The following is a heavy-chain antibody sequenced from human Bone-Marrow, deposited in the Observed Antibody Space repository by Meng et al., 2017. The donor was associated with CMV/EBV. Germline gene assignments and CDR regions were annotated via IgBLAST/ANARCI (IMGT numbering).Heavy chain of an antibody. J-gene: IGHJ6*02. CDR3: ARDANWNYDRLHYYGMDV. D-gene: IGHD1-7*01. CDR1: GFTFNAYG. V-gene: IGHV3-33*01. Sequence: GESLKISCAASGFTFNAYGMHWVRQAPGKGLEWVAVMWYDGSNKYYADSVKGRFTISRDNSKNTLYLQMDSLRAEDTAVYYCARDANWNYDRLHYYGMDVWGQGTTVTVSS. CDR2: MWYDGSNK.